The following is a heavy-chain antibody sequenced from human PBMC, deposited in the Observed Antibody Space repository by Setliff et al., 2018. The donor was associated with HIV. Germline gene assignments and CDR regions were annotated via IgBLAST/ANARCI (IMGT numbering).Heavy chain of an antibody. J-gene: IGHJ6*03. CDR3: ARDSKGHGSNWGPPGGYYMDV. D-gene: IGHD7-27*01. CDR1: GYTFTGYY. V-gene: IGHV1-2*04. CDR2: INPNSGGT. Sequence: GASVKVSCKASGYTFTGYYMHWVRQAPGQGLEWMGWINPNSGGTNYAQKFQGWVTMTRDTSISTAYMELSRLRSDDTAVYYCARDSKGHGSNWGPPGGYYMDVCGKGTTVTVSS.